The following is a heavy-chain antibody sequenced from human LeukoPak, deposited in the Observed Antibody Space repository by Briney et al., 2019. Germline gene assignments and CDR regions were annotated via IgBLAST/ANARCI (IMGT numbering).Heavy chain of an antibody. CDR2: IWFDGSYT. V-gene: IGHV3-33*01. CDR3: ARGLYYGSGSPIDY. CDR1: GFTFNNYG. J-gene: IGHJ4*02. Sequence: GRSLRLSCAASGFTFNNYGVHWVRQAPGKGLEWVAVIWFDGSYTYYADSVKGRFTISRDNSKNTLYLQMNSLRAEDTAVYYYARGLYYGSGSPIDYWGQGTLVTVSS. D-gene: IGHD3-10*01.